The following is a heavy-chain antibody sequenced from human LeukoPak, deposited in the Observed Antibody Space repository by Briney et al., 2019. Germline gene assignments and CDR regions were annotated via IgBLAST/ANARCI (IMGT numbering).Heavy chain of an antibody. D-gene: IGHD6-19*01. Sequence: PGRSLRLSCAASGFTFSSYGMHWVRQAPGKGLEWVAIISYDGSNKYYADSVQGRFTISRDNSKNTLYLQMNSLRADDTAVYYCGKGLGGGSGCYDLWGRGTLVTVSS. CDR2: ISYDGSNK. CDR3: GKGLGGGSGCYDL. J-gene: IGHJ2*01. CDR1: GFTFSSYG. V-gene: IGHV3-30*18.